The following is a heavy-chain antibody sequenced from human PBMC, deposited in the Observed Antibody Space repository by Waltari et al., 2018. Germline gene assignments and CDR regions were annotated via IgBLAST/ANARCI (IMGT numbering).Heavy chain of an antibody. CDR3: ARDWAVAGTTFDY. CDR2: IKQDGREK. D-gene: IGHD6-19*01. Sequence: EVQLVESGGGLVQPGGSLRLSCAASGFTFSSYWMSWVRQAPGKGREWVANIKQDGREKYYVDSVKGRFTISRDNAKNSLYLQMNSLRAEDTAVYYCARDWAVAGTTFDYWGQGTLVTVSS. V-gene: IGHV3-7*01. J-gene: IGHJ4*02. CDR1: GFTFSSYW.